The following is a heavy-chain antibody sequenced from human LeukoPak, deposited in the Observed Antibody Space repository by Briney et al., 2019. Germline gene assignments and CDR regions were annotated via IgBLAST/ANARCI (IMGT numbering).Heavy chain of an antibody. CDR2: IYHSGST. J-gene: IGHJ4*02. CDR3: AREDTGGLDY. V-gene: IGHV4-4*02. D-gene: IGHD2-8*02. Sequence: SETLSLTCAVSGGSISSSNWWSWVRQPPGKGLEWIGEIYHSGSTDYNPSLKSRVTISVDTSKNQFSLKLISVTAADTAVYYCAREDTGGLDYWGQGILVTVSP. CDR1: GGSISSSNW.